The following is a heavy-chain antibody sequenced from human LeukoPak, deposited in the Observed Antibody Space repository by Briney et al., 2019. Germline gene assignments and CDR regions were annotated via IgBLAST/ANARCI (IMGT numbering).Heavy chain of an antibody. Sequence: PGGSLRLSCAASGVTLSDHHMDWVRQAPGKGLEWVGRTGNKARGYTPEYAASVKGRFTISRDDSETLVYLQMNSLRAEDTAVYYCARGAVRSGNYYYYGMDVWGQGTTVTVSS. J-gene: IGHJ6*02. CDR3: ARGAVRSGNYYYYGMDV. CDR2: TGNKARGYTP. D-gene: IGHD3-10*01. V-gene: IGHV3-72*01. CDR1: GVTLSDHH.